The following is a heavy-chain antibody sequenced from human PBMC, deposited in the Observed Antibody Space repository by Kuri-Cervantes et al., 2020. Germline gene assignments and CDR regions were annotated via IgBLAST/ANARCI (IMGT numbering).Heavy chain of an antibody. CDR3: ARGWFGELGGHYFDY. D-gene: IGHD3-10*01. CDR1: GVTFSSYG. CDR2: IWYDGSNK. J-gene: IGHJ4*02. Sequence: RLCCSAAGVTFSSYGMHWVRQARGKGLEWVAVIWYDGSNKYYADSVNGRFTISRDNSKNTLYLQMNSLRAEDTAVYYCARGWFGELGGHYFDYWGQGTLVTVSS. V-gene: IGHV3-33*01.